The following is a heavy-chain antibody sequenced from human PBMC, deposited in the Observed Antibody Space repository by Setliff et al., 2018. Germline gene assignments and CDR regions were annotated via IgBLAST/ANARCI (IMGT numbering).Heavy chain of an antibody. D-gene: IGHD1-26*01. V-gene: IGHV1-46*01. CDR2: INPSGGSS. CDR1: GYTFTNYY. J-gene: IGHJ3*02. Sequence: ASEKVSCKASGYTFTNYYMHWVRQAPGQGLEWMGIINPSGGSSSYAQKFQGRVTITRDTPAGTAYIELSSLSSEDTAVYYCARAVHPYSGSYQGRKTTFDIWGKGTMVTVSS. CDR3: ARAVHPYSGSYQGRKTTFDI.